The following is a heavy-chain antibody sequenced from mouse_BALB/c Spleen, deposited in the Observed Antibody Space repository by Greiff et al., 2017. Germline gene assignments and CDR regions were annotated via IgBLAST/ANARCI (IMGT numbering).Heavy chain of an antibody. D-gene: IGHD4-1*01. J-gene: IGHJ2*01. CDR3: ATGDY. CDR2: IDTSDSYT. V-gene: IGHV1-69*01. CDR1: GYTFTDYW. Sequence: VQLQQPGAELVMPGASVKMSCKASGYTFTDYWMHWVKQRPGQGLEWIGAIDTSDSYTSYNQKFKGKATLTVDESSSTAYMQLSSLTSEDSAVYYCATGDYWGQGTTLTVSS.